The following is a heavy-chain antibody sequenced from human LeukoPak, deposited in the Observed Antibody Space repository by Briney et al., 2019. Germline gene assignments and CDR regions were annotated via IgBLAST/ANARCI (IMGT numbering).Heavy chain of an antibody. CDR2: ISYDGSNK. J-gene: IGHJ5*02. D-gene: IGHD6-19*01. CDR1: GFTFSSYG. V-gene: IGHV3-30*18. Sequence: GGSLRLSCAASGFTFSSYGMHWVRQAPGKGLEWVAVISYDGSNKYYADSVKGRFTISRDNSKNTLYLQMNSLRAEDTAVYYCAKVAVAGANNWFDPWGQGTLDTVSS. CDR3: AKVAVAGANNWFDP.